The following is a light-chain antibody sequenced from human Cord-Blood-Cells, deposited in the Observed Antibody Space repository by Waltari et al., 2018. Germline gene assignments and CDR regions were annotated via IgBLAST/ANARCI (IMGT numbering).Light chain of an antibody. Sequence: EIVMTQSPATLSVSPGERATISCRASQSVSSNLAWYQQKPGQAPRLLIYGASTRATGIPARFSGSGSGTEFTLTISSLQSEDFAVYDCQQYNNWPPYTFGQGTKLEIK. J-gene: IGKJ2*01. CDR3: QQYNNWPPYT. V-gene: IGKV3-15*01. CDR1: QSVSSN. CDR2: GAS.